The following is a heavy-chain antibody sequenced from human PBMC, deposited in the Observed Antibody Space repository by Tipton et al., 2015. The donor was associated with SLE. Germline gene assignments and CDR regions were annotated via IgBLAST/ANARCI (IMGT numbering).Heavy chain of an antibody. D-gene: IGHD1-7*01. CDR3: ARDSNNWNYGYFDS. CDR2: VFRSGTS. J-gene: IGHJ4*02. CDR1: GYSISSGHL. V-gene: IGHV4-38-2*02. Sequence: LRLSCTVSGYSISSGHLWGWIRQAPGKGLEWIASVFRSGTSHYNPSLKRRVTISGDTSKNQFSLKLSSATATDTAVYYCARDSNNWNYGYFDSWGQGILATVSS.